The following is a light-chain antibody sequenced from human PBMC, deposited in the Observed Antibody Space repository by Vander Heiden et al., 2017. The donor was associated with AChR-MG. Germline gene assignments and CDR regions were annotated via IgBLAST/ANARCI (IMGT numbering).Light chain of an antibody. V-gene: IGKV1-39*01. CDR3: QQTDSVPYT. CDR2: GAS. Sequence: DIQMTQSPSSLSASVGDRVSVTCRASQSIVSFLNWYQQKPGQAPKLLIYGASNLQGGVPSRFSATGSGTDFVFTISSLQPEDFATYYCQQTDSVPYTFGQRTKLEIK. CDR1: QSIVSF. J-gene: IGKJ2*01.